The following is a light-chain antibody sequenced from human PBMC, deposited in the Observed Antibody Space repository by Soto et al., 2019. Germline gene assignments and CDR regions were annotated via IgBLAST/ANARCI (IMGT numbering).Light chain of an antibody. CDR2: AAS. CDR1: QSISSY. Sequence: DIQMTQSPSSLSASVGDRVTITCRASQSISSYLNSYQQKPGKAPKLPIYAASSLQSGVPSRFSGSGAGTDFTLAISRLQPEYFATYYCQQSYSTPYTFGQGTKLEIK. CDR3: QQSYSTPYT. J-gene: IGKJ2*01. V-gene: IGKV1-39*01.